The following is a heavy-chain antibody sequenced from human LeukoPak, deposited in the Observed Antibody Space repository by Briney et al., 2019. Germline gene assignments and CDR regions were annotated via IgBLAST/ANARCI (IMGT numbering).Heavy chain of an antibody. J-gene: IGHJ5*02. V-gene: IGHV4-59*12. CDR1: GGSMDSYY. D-gene: IGHD2-15*01. CDR3: ARGPRYCSGGSCYPPSDWFDP. CDR2: IYYRGAT. Sequence: PSETLSLTCTVSGGSMDSYYWSWIRQAPGKGVEWIAYIYYRGATNYNPSLKSRVTISVDTSKNQFSLKLSSVTAADTAVYYCARGPRYCSGGSCYPPSDWFDPWGQGTLVTVSS.